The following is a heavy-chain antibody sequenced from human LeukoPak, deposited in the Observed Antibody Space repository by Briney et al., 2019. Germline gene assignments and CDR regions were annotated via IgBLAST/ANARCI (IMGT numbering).Heavy chain of an antibody. D-gene: IGHD3-10*01. CDR3: ARDRYYYGSGNNPCFDY. Sequence: ASVKVSCKASGYTFTGYYMHWVRQAPGQGPEWMGRISPNSGGTNYAQKFQGRVTMTRDTSISTAYLELSRLRSDDTAVYFCARDRYYYGSGNNPCFDYWGQGALVTVSS. J-gene: IGHJ4*02. CDR2: ISPNSGGT. CDR1: GYTFTGYY. V-gene: IGHV1-2*02.